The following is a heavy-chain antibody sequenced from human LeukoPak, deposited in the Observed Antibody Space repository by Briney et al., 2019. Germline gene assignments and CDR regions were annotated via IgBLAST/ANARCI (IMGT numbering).Heavy chain of an antibody. Sequence: ASVKVSCKASGYTLTNYGISWVRQAPGQWLEWMGWISAYNGSTNYARKFQGRVTLTTDTPTNTAYMELRSLRSDDTAVYYCARDVGALASSAILDYWGQGTLVTVSS. CDR3: ARDVGALASSAILDY. CDR2: ISAYNGST. V-gene: IGHV1-18*01. J-gene: IGHJ4*02. D-gene: IGHD1-26*01. CDR1: GYTLTNYG.